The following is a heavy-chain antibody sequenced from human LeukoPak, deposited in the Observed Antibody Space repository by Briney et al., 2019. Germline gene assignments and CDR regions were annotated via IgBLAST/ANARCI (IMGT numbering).Heavy chain of an antibody. CDR1: GGSISSGDYY. V-gene: IGHV4-30-4*01. CDR2: IYYSGST. J-gene: IGHJ4*02. D-gene: IGHD3-22*01. CDR3: ARGPVERYYYDSSGYYPDY. Sequence: SETLSLTCTVSGGSISSGDYYWSWIRQPPGKCLEWLGYIYYSGSTYYSPSLKSRVTISVDTSKNQFSLKLSSVTAADTAVYYCARGPVERYYYDSSGYYPDYWGQGTLVTVSS.